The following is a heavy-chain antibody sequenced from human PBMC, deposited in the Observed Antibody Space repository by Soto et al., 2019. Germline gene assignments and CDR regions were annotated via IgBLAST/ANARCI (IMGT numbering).Heavy chain of an antibody. J-gene: IGHJ6*02. D-gene: IGHD5-12*01. CDR3: ARGATTLSSGYYYYYGMDV. Sequence: QPGGSLRLSCPASGFTVSSNYMSWVRQAPGKGLEWVSVIYSGGSTYYADSVKGRFTISRDNSKNTLYLQMNSVRAEDTAVYYCARGATTLSSGYYYYYGMDVWGQGTTVT. CDR2: IYSGGST. V-gene: IGHV3-53*01. CDR1: GFTVSSNY.